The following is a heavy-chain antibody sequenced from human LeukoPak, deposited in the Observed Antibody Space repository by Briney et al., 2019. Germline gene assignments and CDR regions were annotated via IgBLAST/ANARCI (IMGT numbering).Heavy chain of an antibody. J-gene: IGHJ4*02. Sequence: SETLSLTCTISGGSISSSSYYWGWIRQPPGKGLEWIGEINHSGSTNYNPSLKSRVTISVDTSKNQFSLKLSSVTAADTAVYYCARYSYGLGVIDYWGQGTLVTVSS. CDR3: ARYSYGLGVIDY. V-gene: IGHV4-39*07. CDR2: INHSGST. CDR1: GGSISSSSYY. D-gene: IGHD5-18*01.